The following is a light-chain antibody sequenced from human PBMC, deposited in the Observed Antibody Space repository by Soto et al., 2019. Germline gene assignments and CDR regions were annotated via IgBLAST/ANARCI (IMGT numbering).Light chain of an antibody. CDR1: QSVSSY. J-gene: IGKJ4*01. V-gene: IGKV3D-15*01. CDR3: QQYHDWPLT. CDR2: GAS. Sequence: EIVLTQSPATLSLSPGERATLSCRASQSVSSYLAWYQQKPGQAPRLLIDGASSRATGIPARFSGSGSGTEFTLTISSLQSEDFAAYFCQQYHDWPLTFGGGTKVDIK.